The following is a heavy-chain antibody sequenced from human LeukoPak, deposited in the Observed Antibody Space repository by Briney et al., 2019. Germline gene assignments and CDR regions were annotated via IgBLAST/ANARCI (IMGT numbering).Heavy chain of an antibody. V-gene: IGHV3-48*03. CDR3: ARDGLGSYDY. Sequence: GGSLRLYCAASGFTFSSYEMNWVRQAPGKGLEWVSYISSSGSTIYYADSVKGRFTISRDNAKNSVYLQMNSLRAEDTAVYYCARDGLGSYDYWGQGTLVTVSS. CDR2: ISSSGSTI. CDR1: GFTFSSYE. J-gene: IGHJ4*02. D-gene: IGHD3-10*01.